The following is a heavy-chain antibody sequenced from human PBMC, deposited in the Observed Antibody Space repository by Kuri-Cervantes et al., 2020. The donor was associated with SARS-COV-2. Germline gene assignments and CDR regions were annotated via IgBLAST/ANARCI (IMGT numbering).Heavy chain of an antibody. D-gene: IGHD6-19*01. CDR2: IYYSGST. CDR1: GGPISSSLYY. Sequence: ESLKISCTVSGGPISSSLYYWGWVRQPPGQGLEWIGSIYYSGSTYYNPSLNSRVTISVDTSKNQFSLKLTSVTPADTAVYYCARDLVVSSGWDYYMDVWGKGTTVTVSS. CDR3: ARDLVVSSGWDYYMDV. J-gene: IGHJ6*03. V-gene: IGHV4-39*02.